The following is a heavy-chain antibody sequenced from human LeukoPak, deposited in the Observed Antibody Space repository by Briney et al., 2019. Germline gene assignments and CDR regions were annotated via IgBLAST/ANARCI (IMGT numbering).Heavy chain of an antibody. CDR2: ISHDGDNK. Sequence: GGSLRLSCTASGFIFSNYGMHWVRQAPGRGLESVAVISHDGDNKYYAGSAKGQFTISRDNSKNTLYLRTDSLRAEDTALYYCARDGGGGYNQIDSWGQGTLVTVSS. D-gene: IGHD5-24*01. V-gene: IGHV3-30*04. CDR1: GFIFSNYG. J-gene: IGHJ4*02. CDR3: ARDGGGGYNQIDS.